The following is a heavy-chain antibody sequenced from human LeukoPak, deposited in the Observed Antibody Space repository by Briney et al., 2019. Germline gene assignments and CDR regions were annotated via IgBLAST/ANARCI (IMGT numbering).Heavy chain of an antibody. D-gene: IGHD2-2*01. CDR3: ARLGYCSSTSCLLYYYYYMDV. J-gene: IGHJ6*03. V-gene: IGHV4-34*01. Sequence: PSETLSLTCAVYGGSFSGYYRNWIRQPPGKGLEWIGEINHSGSTNYNPSLKSRVTISVDTSKNQFSLKLSSVTAADTAVYYCARLGYCSSTSCLLYYYYYMDVWGKGTTVTVSS. CDR2: INHSGST. CDR1: GGSFSGYY.